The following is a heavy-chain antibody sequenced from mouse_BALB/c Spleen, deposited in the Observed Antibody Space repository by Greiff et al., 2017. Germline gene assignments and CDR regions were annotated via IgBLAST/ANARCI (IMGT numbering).Heavy chain of an antibody. D-gene: IGHD1-1*01. CDR1: GYAFSSSW. Sequence: QVQLQQSGPELVKPGASVKISCKASGYAFSSSWMNWVKQRPGQGLEWIGRIYPGDGDTNYNGKFKGKATLTADKSSSTAYMQLSSLTSVDSAVYFCARGSYGSSEGCAYWGQGTLVTVSA. CDR2: IYPGDGDT. J-gene: IGHJ3*01. V-gene: IGHV1-82*01. CDR3: ARGSYGSSEGCAY.